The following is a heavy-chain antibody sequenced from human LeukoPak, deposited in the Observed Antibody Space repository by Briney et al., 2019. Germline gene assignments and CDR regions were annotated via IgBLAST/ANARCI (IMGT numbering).Heavy chain of an antibody. CDR2: IYYSGST. J-gene: IGHJ6*02. Sequence: SETLSLTRTVSGGSISSYYWSWIRQPPGKGLEWIGYIYYSGSTNYNPSLKSRVTISVDTSKNQFSLKLSSVTAADTAVYYCARDYRMSYYYYGMDVWGQGTTVTVSS. V-gene: IGHV4-59*01. CDR3: ARDYRMSYYYYGMDV. CDR1: GGSISSYY.